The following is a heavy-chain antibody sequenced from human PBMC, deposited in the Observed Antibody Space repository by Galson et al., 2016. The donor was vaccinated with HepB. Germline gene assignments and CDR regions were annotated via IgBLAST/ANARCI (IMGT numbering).Heavy chain of an antibody. CDR1: GDSVSNHHAA. CDR3: ARVVELGRGFHV. J-gene: IGHJ4*02. Sequence: CAISGDSVSNHHAAWNWVRQSPSRGLEWLGRTYYRSYWQNEYADSVKSRITINPDTSKNQVSLQVNSVTPEDTAVYYCARVVELGRGFHVWGQGTLVTVSS. CDR2: TYYRSYWQN. V-gene: IGHV6-1*01. D-gene: IGHD3-10*01.